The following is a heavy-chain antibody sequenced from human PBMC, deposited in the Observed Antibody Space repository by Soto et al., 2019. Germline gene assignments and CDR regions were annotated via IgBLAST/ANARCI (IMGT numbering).Heavy chain of an antibody. CDR3: ARDQNGALVYGMDV. J-gene: IGHJ6*02. CDR2: IYYSGST. Sequence: SETLSLTCTVSGGSISSGGYYWSWIRQHPRKGLEWIGYIYYSGSTYYNPSLKSRVTISVDTSKNQFSLKLSSVTAADTAVYYCARDQNGALVYGMDVWGQGTTVTVSS. D-gene: IGHD3-10*01. CDR1: GGSISSGGYY. V-gene: IGHV4-31*03.